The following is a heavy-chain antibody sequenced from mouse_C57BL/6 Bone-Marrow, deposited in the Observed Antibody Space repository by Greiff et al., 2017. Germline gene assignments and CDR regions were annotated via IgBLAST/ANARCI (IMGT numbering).Heavy chain of an antibody. CDR1: GYSITSGYY. D-gene: IGHD5-1*01. CDR2: ISYDGSN. J-gene: IGHJ3*01. V-gene: IGHV3-6*01. CDR3: ARTYPFAY. Sequence: DVQLQESGPGLVKPSQSLSLTCSVTGYSITSGYYWNWIRQFPGNKLEWMGYISYDGSNNYNPSLKNRISITRDTSKNQFFLKLNSVTTEDTATYYCARTYPFAYWGQGTLVTVSA.